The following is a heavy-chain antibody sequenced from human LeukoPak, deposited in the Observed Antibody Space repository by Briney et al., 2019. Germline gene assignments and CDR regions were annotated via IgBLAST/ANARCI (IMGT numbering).Heavy chain of an antibody. V-gene: IGHV3-9*01. CDR1: GFTFDDYA. CDR2: ISWNSGSI. J-gene: IGHJ4*02. Sequence: GRSLRLSCAASGFTFDDYAMRWVRQAPGKGLEWVSGISWNSGSIGYADSVKGRFTISRDNAKNSLYLQMNSLRAEDTALYYCAKAHGYSYCQPDIDYWGQGTLVTVSS. CDR3: AKAHGYSYCQPDIDY. D-gene: IGHD5-18*01.